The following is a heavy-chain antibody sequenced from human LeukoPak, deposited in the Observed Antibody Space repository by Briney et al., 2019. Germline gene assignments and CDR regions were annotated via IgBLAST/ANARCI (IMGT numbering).Heavy chain of an antibody. CDR2: IYYSGST. CDR3: ARGSSSQLWLTRGCYFDY. V-gene: IGHV4-39*07. Sequence: SETLSLTCTVSGGSISSSSYYWGWIRQPPGKGLEWIGNIYYSGSTYYNPSLKSRVTISVDTSKNQFSLKLSSVTAADTAVYYCARGSSSQLWLTRGCYFDYWGQGTLVTVSS. CDR1: GGSISSSSYY. D-gene: IGHD5-18*01. J-gene: IGHJ4*02.